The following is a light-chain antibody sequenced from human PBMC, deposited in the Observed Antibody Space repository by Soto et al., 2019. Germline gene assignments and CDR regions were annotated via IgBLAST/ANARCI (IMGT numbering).Light chain of an antibody. CDR1: QDINNS. Sequence: DIQMTQSPSSLSASVGDRVTITCQASQDINNSLNWYLQKPGKAPELLIYDASNLQTGVPSRFNGSGSGTDFTFTISSLQPEDIATYYCQQYDNLPITFGQGTRLEN. CDR3: QQYDNLPIT. CDR2: DAS. V-gene: IGKV1-33*01. J-gene: IGKJ5*01.